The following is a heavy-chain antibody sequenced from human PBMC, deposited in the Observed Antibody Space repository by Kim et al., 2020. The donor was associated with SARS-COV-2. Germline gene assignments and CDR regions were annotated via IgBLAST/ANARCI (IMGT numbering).Heavy chain of an antibody. J-gene: IGHJ4*02. Sequence: AQKSQGRVTITADKSTSTAYMELSSLRSEDTAVYYCARYYDSSGYYNFDYWGQGTLVTVSS. CDR3: ARYYDSSGYYNFDY. D-gene: IGHD3-22*01. V-gene: IGHV1-69*02.